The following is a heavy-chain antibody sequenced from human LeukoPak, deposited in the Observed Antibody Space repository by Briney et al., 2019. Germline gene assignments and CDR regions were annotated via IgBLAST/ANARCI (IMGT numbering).Heavy chain of an antibody. D-gene: IGHD2-2*01. CDR1: GFTFSGSA. Sequence: GGSLKLSCAASGFTFSGSAMHWVRQASGKGLEWVGRIRSKANSYATAYAASVNGRFTVSRDDSKNTAYLQMNSPKTEDTAVYYCTSAPATVFDYWGQGTLVTVSS. CDR2: IRSKANSYAT. J-gene: IGHJ4*02. CDR3: TSAPATVFDY. V-gene: IGHV3-73*01.